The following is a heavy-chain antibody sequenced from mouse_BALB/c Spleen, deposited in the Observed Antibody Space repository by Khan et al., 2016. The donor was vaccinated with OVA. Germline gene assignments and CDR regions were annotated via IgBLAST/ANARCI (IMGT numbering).Heavy chain of an antibody. Sequence: EVELVESGGGLVKPGGSLKLSCAASGFTFSRYPMSWVRQTPEKRLEWVASIGSGGSTYHPASVKGRFTISRDNARNILFLQMSSLRSEDTAMYFGARVNGSSVVDYWGQGTSLTVSS. CDR1: GFTFSRYP. V-gene: IGHV5-6-5*01. D-gene: IGHD1-1*01. J-gene: IGHJ2*02. CDR3: ARVNGSSVVDY. CDR2: IGSGGST.